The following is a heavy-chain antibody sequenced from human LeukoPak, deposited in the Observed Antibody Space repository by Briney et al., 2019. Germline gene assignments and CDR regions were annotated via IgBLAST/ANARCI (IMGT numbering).Heavy chain of an antibody. CDR3: TTLGYHLDS. Sequence: GGSLRLSCAASGFYFGAYEMNWVRQAPGKGLEWVAYFAGSDTTTYYADSVKGRFTISRDNARNSLYLQINSLRAEDTALYYCTTLGYHLDSWGQGTLVTVSS. J-gene: IGHJ4*02. CDR2: FAGSDTTT. D-gene: IGHD3-22*01. CDR1: GFYFGAYE. V-gene: IGHV3-48*03.